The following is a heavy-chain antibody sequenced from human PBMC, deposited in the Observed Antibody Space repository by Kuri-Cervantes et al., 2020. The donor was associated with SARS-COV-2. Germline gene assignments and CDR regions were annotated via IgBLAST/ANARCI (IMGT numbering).Heavy chain of an antibody. V-gene: IGHV3-33*01. CDR3: ARDLVVSSGWDYYMDV. Sequence: GESLKISCAASGFTFSSYGMHWVRQAPGKGLAWVAVIWYDGSNKYYADSVKGRFTISRDNSKNTLYLQMNSLRAEDTAVYYCARDLVVSSGWDYYMDVWGKGTTVTVSS. CDR2: IWYDGSNK. J-gene: IGHJ6*03. D-gene: IGHD6-25*01. CDR1: GFTFSSYG.